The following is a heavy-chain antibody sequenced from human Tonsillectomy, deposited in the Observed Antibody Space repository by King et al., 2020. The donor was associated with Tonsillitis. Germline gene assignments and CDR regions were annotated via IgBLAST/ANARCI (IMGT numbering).Heavy chain of an antibody. CDR2: ISYDGSNK. CDR1: GFTFSSYG. V-gene: IGHV3-30*18. CDR3: AKPHQAYGDYNCGWFDP. J-gene: IGHJ5*02. D-gene: IGHD4-17*01. Sequence: VQLVESGGGVVQPGRSLRLSCAASGFTFSSYGMHWVRQAPGKGLEWVAVISYDGSNKYYADSVKGRFTISRDNSKNTLYLQMNSLRAEDTAVYYCAKPHQAYGDYNCGWFDPWGQGTLVTVSS.